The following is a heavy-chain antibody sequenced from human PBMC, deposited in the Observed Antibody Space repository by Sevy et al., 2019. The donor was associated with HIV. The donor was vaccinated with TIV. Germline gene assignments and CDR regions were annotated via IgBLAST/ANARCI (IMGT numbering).Heavy chain of an antibody. CDR2: ISIISGTI. Sequence: GGSLRLSCAASGFTFTTYNMNWVRQAPGKGLEWVTYISIISGTIYYADSVKGRFTISRDNAKNSLYLQMNSLRDEDTAVYYCATGGRDGYNYWGQGTLVTVSS. CDR3: ATGGRDGYNY. V-gene: IGHV3-48*02. D-gene: IGHD5-12*01. J-gene: IGHJ4*02. CDR1: GFTFTTYN.